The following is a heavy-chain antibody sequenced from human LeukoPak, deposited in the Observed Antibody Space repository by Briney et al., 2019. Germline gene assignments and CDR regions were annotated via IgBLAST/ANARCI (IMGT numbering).Heavy chain of an antibody. D-gene: IGHD3-10*01. Sequence: GGSLRLSCAASGFTFSTYAMSWVRQAPGKGLEWVSAISGSGVSTYYADSVKGRFTISRDNSKNTLYLQMNSLRAEDTAVYYCGKAIYYGSGSYLGYFDYWGQGTLVTVSS. J-gene: IGHJ4*02. V-gene: IGHV3-23*01. CDR3: GKAIYYGSGSYLGYFDY. CDR2: ISGSGVST. CDR1: GFTFSTYA.